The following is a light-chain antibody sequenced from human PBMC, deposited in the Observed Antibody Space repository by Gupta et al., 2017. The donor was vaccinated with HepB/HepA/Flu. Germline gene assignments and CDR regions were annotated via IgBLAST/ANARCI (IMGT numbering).Light chain of an antibody. CDR2: AAS. V-gene: IGKV1-39*01. J-gene: IGKJ1*01. CDR1: QSISSY. CDR3: QQSDSTPRT. Sequence: DIQMTQSPSSLSASVGDRVTITCRASQSISSYLNWYQQKPGKAPKLLIYAASSLQSGVPSRFSGSGSGTDFTLTISRLQPEDFATYYCQQSDSTPRTFCQGTKVEIK.